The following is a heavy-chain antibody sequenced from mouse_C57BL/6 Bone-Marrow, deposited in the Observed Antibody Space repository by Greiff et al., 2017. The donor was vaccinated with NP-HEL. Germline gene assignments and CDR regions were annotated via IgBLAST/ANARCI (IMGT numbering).Heavy chain of an antibody. CDR2: IFPSDSET. CDR1: GYTFTSYW. CDR3: ASLYLLFAY. Sequence: QVQLKQPGAELVRPGSSVKLSCKASGYTFTSYWMDWVKQRPGQGLEWIGNIFPSDSETHYNQKFKDKATLTVDKSSSTAYMQLSSLTSEDSAVYFCASLYLLFAYWGQGTLVTVSA. V-gene: IGHV1-61*01. J-gene: IGHJ3*01. D-gene: IGHD2-1*01.